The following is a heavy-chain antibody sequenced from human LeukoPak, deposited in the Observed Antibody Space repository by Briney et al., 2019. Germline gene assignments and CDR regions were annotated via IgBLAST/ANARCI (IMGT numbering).Heavy chain of an antibody. J-gene: IGHJ6*02. Sequence: GGSLRPSCAASGFIFRSYAMTWVRQAPGKGLEWVSAISGIGNSTYYVDSVKGRFTISRDNSKNTLYLQMNSLSAEDTAIYYCAKVQYVYYGSGSYDMDVWGQGTPVTVSS. CDR1: GFIFRSYA. D-gene: IGHD3-10*01. CDR2: ISGIGNST. CDR3: AKVQYVYYGSGSYDMDV. V-gene: IGHV3-23*01.